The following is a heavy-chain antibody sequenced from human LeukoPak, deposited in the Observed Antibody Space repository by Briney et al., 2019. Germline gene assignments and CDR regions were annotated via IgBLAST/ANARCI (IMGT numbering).Heavy chain of an antibody. D-gene: IGHD4/OR15-4a*01. CDR1: GYTYTNYW. Sequence: GESLKISCKGSGYTYTNYWIAWVRQMPGKGLEWMGMIYPGDSDTRYSPSFQGHVTISADKSITTAYLQWSSLKASDTAMYYCARHIGLTTRHFDYWGQGTLVTVSS. V-gene: IGHV5-51*01. CDR3: ARHIGLTTRHFDY. J-gene: IGHJ4*02. CDR2: IYPGDSDT.